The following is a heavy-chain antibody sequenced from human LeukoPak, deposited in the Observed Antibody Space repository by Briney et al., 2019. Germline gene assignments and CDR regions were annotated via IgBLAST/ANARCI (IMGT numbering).Heavy chain of an antibody. D-gene: IGHD6-19*01. CDR1: GGSISTYY. V-gene: IGHV4-59*08. CDR3: ARRPHTGYSGDWGPHDYYYGMNV. CDR2: LYYTGST. Sequence: SETLSLTCTVSGGSISTYYWSWIRQPPGKGLEWIGYLYYTGSTNYKPSLKSRVTISVDTSKNQCSLKLSPVTAADTAVYYCARRPHTGYSGDWGPHDYYYGMNVWGQGTTVTVSS. J-gene: IGHJ6*02.